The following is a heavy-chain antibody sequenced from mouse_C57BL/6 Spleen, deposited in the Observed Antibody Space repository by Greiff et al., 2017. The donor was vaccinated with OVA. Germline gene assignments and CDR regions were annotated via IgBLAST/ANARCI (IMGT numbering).Heavy chain of an antibody. Sequence: QVQLQQSGAELARPGASVKLSCKASGYTFTSYGTSWVKQRPGQGLEWIGEINPRSDNTYDNEKFKGKATLTADKSSSTAYRELRILTSEDSAVYCCARGYDYGSSFYYFDYWGQGTTLTVSS. V-gene: IGHV1-81*01. CDR2: INPRSDNT. J-gene: IGHJ2*01. CDR3: ARGYDYGSSFYYFDY. CDR1: GYTFTSYG. D-gene: IGHD1-1*01.